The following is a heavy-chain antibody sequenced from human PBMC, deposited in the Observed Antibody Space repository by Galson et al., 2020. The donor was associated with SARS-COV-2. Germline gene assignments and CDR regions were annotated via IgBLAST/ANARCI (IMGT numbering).Heavy chain of an antibody. CDR3: ARPRSWDY. V-gene: IGHV4-39*01. CDR1: GCSISSSRFH. J-gene: IGHJ4*02. Sequence: TMSLTCTVNGCSISSSRFHWLWFRQQPAKGLEWIGSIYYSGSTYYNPSLKSRVTISVETSKHQFSQKLSSVTAADTAVYYCARPRSWDYWGQGTPVTVSS. D-gene: IGHD3-16*02. CDR2: IYYSGST.